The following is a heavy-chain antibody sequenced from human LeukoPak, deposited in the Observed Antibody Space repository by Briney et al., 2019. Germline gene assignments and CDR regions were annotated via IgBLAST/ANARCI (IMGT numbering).Heavy chain of an antibody. CDR1: GFTFSSYG. V-gene: IGHV3-30*03. Sequence: GKSLRLSCAASGFTFSSYGMHWVRQAPGKGLEWVAVISYDGSNKYYADSVKGRFTISRDNSKSTVYLQMNSLRADDTAIYYCAARPLMPPRFDFWGQGTLVTVSS. D-gene: IGHD2-2*01. CDR2: ISYDGSNK. J-gene: IGHJ4*02. CDR3: AARPLMPPRFDF.